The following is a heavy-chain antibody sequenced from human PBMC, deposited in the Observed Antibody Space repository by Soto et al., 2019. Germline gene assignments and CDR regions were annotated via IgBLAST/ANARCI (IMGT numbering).Heavy chain of an antibody. V-gene: IGHV3-30*03. CDR1: GFTFSSYG. CDR2: ISYDGSNK. Sequence: GGSLRLSCAASGFTFSSYGMHWVRQAPGKGLEWVAVISYDGSNKYYADSVKGRFTISRDNSKNTLYLQMNSLRAEDTAVYYCARNGVVLYYYYYYGMDVWGQGTTVTVSS. J-gene: IGHJ6*02. CDR3: ARNGVVLYYYYYYGMDV. D-gene: IGHD3-3*01.